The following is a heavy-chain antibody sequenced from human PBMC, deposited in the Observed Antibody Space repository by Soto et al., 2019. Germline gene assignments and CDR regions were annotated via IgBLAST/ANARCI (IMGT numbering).Heavy chain of an antibody. Sequence: ASVKVSCKASGYTFTSYDINWVRQATGQGLEWMGWMNPNSGNTGYAQKFQGRVTMTRNTSISTAYMELSSLRSEDTAVYYCARGVLFNSCSSTSCYNDYWGQGTLVTVSS. D-gene: IGHD2-2*02. CDR3: ARGVLFNSCSSTSCYNDY. CDR2: MNPNSGNT. CDR1: GYTFTSYD. J-gene: IGHJ4*02. V-gene: IGHV1-8*02.